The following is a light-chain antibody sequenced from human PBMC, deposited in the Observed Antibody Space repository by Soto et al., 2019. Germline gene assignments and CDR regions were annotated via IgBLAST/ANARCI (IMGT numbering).Light chain of an antibody. CDR1: QSVLYSSNNKNY. CDR3: QQYYSSPLT. V-gene: IGKV4-1*01. Sequence: DIVMTQSPDYLAESLGERATINCKSSQSVLYSSNNKNYLSWYQQKPGQPPKLLIYWASTRESGVPDRFSGSGSGTDFTLTIRSLQAEDVAVYYCQQYYSSPLTFGGGTEVEIK. CDR2: WAS. J-gene: IGKJ4*01.